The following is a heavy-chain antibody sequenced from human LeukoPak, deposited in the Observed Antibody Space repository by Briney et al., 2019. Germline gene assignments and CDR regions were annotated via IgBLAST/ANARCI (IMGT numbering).Heavy chain of an antibody. CDR2: ISGSGGST. CDR1: GFTFSSYA. V-gene: IGHV3-23*01. Sequence: PGGSLRLSCAASGFTFSSYAMSWVRQAPGKGLKGVSAISGSGGSTYYADSVKGRFTISRDNSKNTLYLQMNSLRAEDTAVYYCARVQGETLPTNAFDIWGQGTMVTVSS. D-gene: IGHD5-12*01. CDR3: ARVQGETLPTNAFDI. J-gene: IGHJ3*02.